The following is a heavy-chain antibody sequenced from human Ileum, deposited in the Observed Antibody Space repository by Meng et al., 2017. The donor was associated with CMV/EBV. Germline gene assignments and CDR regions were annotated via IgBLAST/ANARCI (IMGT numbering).Heavy chain of an antibody. D-gene: IGHD6-19*01. CDR2: INPTTGNP. J-gene: IGHJ4*02. Sequence: FTKYAMNWVRQAPGQGLEWMGWINPTTGNPTYAQGFTGRFVFSLDTSVSTTYLQISNLKAEDTAVYYCVREIEGERGMAVAGLFGDYWGQGTLVTVSS. CDR1: FTKYA. V-gene: IGHV7-4-1*02. CDR3: VREIEGERGMAVAGLFGDY.